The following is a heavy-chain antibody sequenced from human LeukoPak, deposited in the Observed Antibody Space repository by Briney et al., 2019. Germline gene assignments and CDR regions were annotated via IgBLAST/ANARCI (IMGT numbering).Heavy chain of an antibody. J-gene: IGHJ3*02. CDR2: IYCSGST. CDR1: GGSISSGGYY. CDR3: AREEAGIVVVPAARGHAFDI. D-gene: IGHD2-2*01. Sequence: PSETLSLTCTVSGGSISSGGYYWSWIRPPPGKGLEWVGYIYCSGSTYYTPSLQSRVTISVDTSKNQCALKLSSVTAADTAGYYCAREEAGIVVVPAARGHAFDIWGQGTMVTVSS. V-gene: IGHV4-30-4*08.